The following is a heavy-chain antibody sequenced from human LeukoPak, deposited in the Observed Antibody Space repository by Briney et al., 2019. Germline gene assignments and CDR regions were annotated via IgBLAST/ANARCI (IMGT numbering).Heavy chain of an antibody. D-gene: IGHD2-2*01. V-gene: IGHV3-30*02. CDR1: GFTFSSYA. CDR3: AKLYCSSTSCYRVGYYYYMDV. Sequence: GGSLRLSCAASGFTFSSYAMSWVRQAPGKGLEWVAFIRYDGSNKYYADSVKGRFTISRDNSKNTLYLQMNSLRAEDTAVYYCAKLYCSSTSCYRVGYYYYMDVWGKGTTVTVSS. J-gene: IGHJ6*03. CDR2: IRYDGSNK.